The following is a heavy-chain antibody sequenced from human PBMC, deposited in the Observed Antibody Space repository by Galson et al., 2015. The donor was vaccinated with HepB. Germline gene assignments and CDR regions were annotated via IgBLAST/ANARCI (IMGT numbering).Heavy chain of an antibody. D-gene: IGHD2/OR15-2a*01. V-gene: IGHV3-11*01. CDR2: ITDTSSNI. CDR3: ARFGYYRNSDWEDGLDI. CDR1: GFTFRGHY. J-gene: IGHJ3*02. Sequence: SLRLAGAASGFTFRGHYMRWVRQAQGEGLEWVSYITDTSSNIYYAASVKGRSTVSRDNAQSSLYRQINSLRAEDTAVYYCARFGYYRNSDWEDGLDIWGQGTMVTVSS.